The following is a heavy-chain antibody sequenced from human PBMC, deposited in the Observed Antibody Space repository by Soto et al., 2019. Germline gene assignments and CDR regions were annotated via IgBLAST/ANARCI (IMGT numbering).Heavy chain of an antibody. V-gene: IGHV3-33*01. CDR2: IWYDGSNK. Sequence: GGSLRLSCAASGFTFSSYGMHWVRQAPGKGLEWVAVIWYDGSNKYYADSVKGRFTISRDNSKNTLYLQMNSLRAEDTAVYYCARDSMFIRSYDFWSGRNWFDPWGQGTLVTVSS. J-gene: IGHJ5*02. D-gene: IGHD3-3*01. CDR3: ARDSMFIRSYDFWSGRNWFDP. CDR1: GFTFSSYG.